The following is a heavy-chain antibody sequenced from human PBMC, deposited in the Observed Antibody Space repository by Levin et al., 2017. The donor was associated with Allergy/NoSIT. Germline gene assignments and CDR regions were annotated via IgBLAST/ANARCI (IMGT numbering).Heavy chain of an antibody. D-gene: IGHD6-19*01. CDR3: ARGRRYSSGFITRYYFDY. CDR2: MNPNSGNT. J-gene: IGHJ4*02. CDR1: GYTFTSYD. V-gene: IGHV1-8*01. Sequence: ASVKVSCKASGYTFTSYDINWVRQATGQGLEWMGWMNPNSGNTGYAQKFQGRVTMTRNTSISTAYMELSSLRSEDTAVYYCARGRRYSSGFITRYYFDYWGQGTLVTVSS.